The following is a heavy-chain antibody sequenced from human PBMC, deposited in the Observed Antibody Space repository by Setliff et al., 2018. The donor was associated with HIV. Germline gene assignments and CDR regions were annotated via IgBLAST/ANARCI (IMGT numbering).Heavy chain of an antibody. J-gene: IGHJ4*02. V-gene: IGHV3-43D*03. CDR2: INWDGEST. CDR3: ATAYGTGTYFPSPAEH. CDR1: GLTFDDFA. D-gene: IGHD3-10*01. Sequence: GGSLRLSWAASGLTFDDFAMHWVRQSPGKGLEWVGLINWDGESTYYADSVKGRFVISRDNSENSLYLQMNSLRPEDTAFYYCATAYGTGTYFPSPAEHWGLGTLVTVSS.